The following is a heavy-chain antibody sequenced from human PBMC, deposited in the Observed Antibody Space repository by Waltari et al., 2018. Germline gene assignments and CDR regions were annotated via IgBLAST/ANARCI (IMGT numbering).Heavy chain of an antibody. J-gene: IGHJ3*02. D-gene: IGHD6-6*01. V-gene: IGHV3-7*01. Sequence: EVQLVESGGGLVQPGGSLRLSCAASGFTFSSYWMSWVRQAPGKGLEGVANIKQDGSGKYYVDSVKGRFTISRDNAKNSLYLQMNSLRAEDTAVYYCARDRGLEADAFDIWGQGTMVTISS. CDR3: ARDRGLEADAFDI. CDR1: GFTFSSYW. CDR2: IKQDGSGK.